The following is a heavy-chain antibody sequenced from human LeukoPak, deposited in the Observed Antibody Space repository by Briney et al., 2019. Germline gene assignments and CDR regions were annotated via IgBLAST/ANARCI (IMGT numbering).Heavy chain of an antibody. CDR3: ARLVSSEVYYCDSSGYLYDY. CDR1: GYTFTGYY. J-gene: IGHJ4*02. CDR2: INPNSGGT. Sequence: GASVKVSCKASGYTFTGYYMHWVRQAPGQGLEWMGWINPNSGGTNYAQKFQGRVTMTRDTSISTAYMELSSLRSEDTAVYYCARLVSSEVYYCDSSGYLYDYWGQGTLVTVSS. V-gene: IGHV1-2*02. D-gene: IGHD3-22*01.